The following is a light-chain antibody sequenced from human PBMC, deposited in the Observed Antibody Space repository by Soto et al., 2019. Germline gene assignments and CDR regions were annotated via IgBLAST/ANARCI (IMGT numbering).Light chain of an antibody. Sequence: DIHLTQSPSFLSASVGDRVTITCRASQGISSFLAWYQQKPGKAPKLLIYEASTLQSGVPSRISGGGSGTEFTLTISSMQPEDFATYYCQQLNTYPLTFGGGTKVEI. CDR2: EAS. J-gene: IGKJ4*01. CDR1: QGISSF. CDR3: QQLNTYPLT. V-gene: IGKV1-9*01.